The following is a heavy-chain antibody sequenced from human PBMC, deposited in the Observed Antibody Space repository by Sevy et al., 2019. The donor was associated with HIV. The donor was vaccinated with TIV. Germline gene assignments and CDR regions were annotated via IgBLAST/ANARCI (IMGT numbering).Heavy chain of an antibody. CDR2: INIYNGNT. CDR1: GYTFNTYG. CDR3: ARKRNLGEFSDP. Sequence: ASVKVSCKTSGYTFNTYGISWVRQAPGQRLEWMGWINIYNGNTIYGQKFQGRVTLSTDTFTSTAYMDLGSLRSDDTAVYYCARKRNLGEFSDPWGQGTLVTVSS. V-gene: IGHV1-18*01. D-gene: IGHD3-16*01. J-gene: IGHJ5*02.